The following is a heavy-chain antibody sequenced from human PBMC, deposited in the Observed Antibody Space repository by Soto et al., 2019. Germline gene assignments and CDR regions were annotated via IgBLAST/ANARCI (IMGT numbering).Heavy chain of an antibody. Sequence: ASVKVSCKASGYTFTSYGISWVRQAPGQGLEWMGWISAYNGNTNYAQKLQGRVTMTTDTSTSTAYMELRSLRTEDTAVYYCARDTNLEKEIVVVPAAPRGWFDPWGQGTLVTVSS. V-gene: IGHV1-18*04. CDR3: ARDTNLEKEIVVVPAAPRGWFDP. D-gene: IGHD2-2*01. CDR2: ISAYNGNT. CDR1: GYTFTSYG. J-gene: IGHJ5*02.